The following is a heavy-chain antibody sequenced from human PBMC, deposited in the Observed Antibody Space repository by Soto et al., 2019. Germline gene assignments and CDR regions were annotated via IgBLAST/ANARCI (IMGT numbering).Heavy chain of an antibody. CDR2: ISAYNGNT. CDR1: GYTFTSYG. CDR3: ARSDIVVVPAAWYYFDY. V-gene: IGHV1-18*01. J-gene: IGHJ4*02. D-gene: IGHD2-2*01. Sequence: ASVKVSCKASGYTFTSYGISWVRQAPGQGLEWMGWISAYNGNTNYAQKLQGRVTMTTDTSTSTAYMELRSLRSDDTAVYYCARSDIVVVPAAWYYFDYWGQGTLVTVSS.